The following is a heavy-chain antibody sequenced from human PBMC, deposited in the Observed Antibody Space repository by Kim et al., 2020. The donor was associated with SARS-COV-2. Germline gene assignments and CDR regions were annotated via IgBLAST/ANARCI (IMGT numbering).Heavy chain of an antibody. D-gene: IGHD6-19*01. V-gene: IGHV3-21*01. J-gene: IGHJ4*02. CDR2: ICISSSCT. CDR1: GFTFSSYS. CDR3: ARAYSSGWAYFDY. Sequence: GGSLRLSCAASGFTFSSYSMHWVSQAPGKGLEWVSSICISSSCTYYADSVKGRFTISRDNAKNSLYLQMNSLRVEDTAVYYCARAYSSGWAYFDYCRQGT.